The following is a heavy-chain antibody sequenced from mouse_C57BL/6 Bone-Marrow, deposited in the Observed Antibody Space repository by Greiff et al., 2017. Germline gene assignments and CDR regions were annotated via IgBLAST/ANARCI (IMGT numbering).Heavy chain of an antibody. CDR3: AIYYYGRGDY. CDR2: ISSGSSTI. Sequence: EVQRVESGGGLVKPGGSLKLSCAASGFTFSDYGMHWVRQAPEKGLEWVAYISSGSSTIYYADTVKGRFTISRDNAKNTLFLQMTSLRSEDTAMYYCAIYYYGRGDYWGQGTTLTVSS. CDR1: GFTFSDYG. D-gene: IGHD1-1*01. V-gene: IGHV5-17*01. J-gene: IGHJ2*01.